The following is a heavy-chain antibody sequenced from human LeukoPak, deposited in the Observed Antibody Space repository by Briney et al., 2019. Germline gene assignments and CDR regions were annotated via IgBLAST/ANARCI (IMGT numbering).Heavy chain of an antibody. V-gene: IGHV3-23*01. CDR3: AKRGYYYDSSAYYYFDY. D-gene: IGHD3-22*01. Sequence: GGSLRLSCAASGFIFSSYAMSWVRQAPGKGLEWVSGISGSGGNTYYADSVKGRFTISRDNSMDTLYLQMNSLRAEDTAVYYCAKRGYYYDSSAYYYFDYWGQGTLVTVSS. CDR1: GFIFSSYA. J-gene: IGHJ4*02. CDR2: ISGSGGNT.